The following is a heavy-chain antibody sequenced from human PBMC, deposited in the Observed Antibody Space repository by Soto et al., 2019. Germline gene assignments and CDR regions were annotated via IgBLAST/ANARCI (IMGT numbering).Heavy chain of an antibody. CDR3: ARVSISYDSIGGVVFDM. D-gene: IGHD3-22*01. V-gene: IGHV4-59*01. Sequence: SETLSLTCTVSGGSISSYYWSWIRQPPGKGLEWIGYIYYSGSTNYNPSLKSRVTISVDTSKNQFSLKLSSVTAADTAVYYCARVSISYDSIGGVVFDMGGKGKRVPV. CDR1: GGSISSYY. CDR2: IYYSGST. J-gene: IGHJ3*02.